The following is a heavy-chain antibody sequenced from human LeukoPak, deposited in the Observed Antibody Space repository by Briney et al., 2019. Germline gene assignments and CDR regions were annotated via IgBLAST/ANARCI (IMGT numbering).Heavy chain of an antibody. Sequence: PGGSLRLSCAASGFTFSSYAMSWVRQAPGKGLEWVSAISGSGGSTYYADSVKGRFTISRDNSKNTLYLQMNSLRAEDTAVHYCAKDGSLYSYGPYYFDYWGQGTLVTVSS. J-gene: IGHJ4*02. D-gene: IGHD5-18*01. CDR2: ISGSGGST. CDR1: GFTFSSYA. CDR3: AKDGSLYSYGPYYFDY. V-gene: IGHV3-23*01.